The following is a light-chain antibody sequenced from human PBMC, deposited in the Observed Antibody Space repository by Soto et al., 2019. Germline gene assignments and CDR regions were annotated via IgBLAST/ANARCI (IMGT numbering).Light chain of an antibody. CDR1: SSDVGGYNY. J-gene: IGLJ1*01. CDR2: EVT. Sequence: QSALTQPASVSGSPGQSITISCTGTSSDVGGYNYVPWYQQYPGKAPKLMIYEVTNRPSGVSNRFSGSKSGDTASLTIFGLQAEDEADYYCSSRTSSTSYVFGTGTKVTVL. V-gene: IGLV2-14*01. CDR3: SSRTSSTSYV.